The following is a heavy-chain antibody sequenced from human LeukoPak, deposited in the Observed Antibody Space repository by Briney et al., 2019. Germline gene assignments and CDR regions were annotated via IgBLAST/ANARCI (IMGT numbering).Heavy chain of an antibody. V-gene: IGHV3-21*01. CDR2: ISSSSSHI. Sequence: GGSLRLSCAASGFTFSNYAMRWVRQAPGKGLEWVSSISSSSSHIYYADSVKGRFTISRDNAKNSLYLQMNSLRAEDTAVYYCARGQVTSVTGLASFDIWGHGTMVTVSS. D-gene: IGHD4-11*01. CDR3: ARGQVTSVTGLASFDI. J-gene: IGHJ3*02. CDR1: GFTFSNYA.